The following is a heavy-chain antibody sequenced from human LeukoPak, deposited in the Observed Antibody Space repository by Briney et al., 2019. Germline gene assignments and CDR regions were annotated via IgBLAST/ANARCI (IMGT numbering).Heavy chain of an antibody. D-gene: IGHD6-19*01. V-gene: IGHV3-7*01. Sequence: GGSLRLSCAASGFTFSSYGMSWVRQAPGKGLEWVANIKQDGSEKYYVDSVKGRFTISRDNAKNSLYLQMNSLRAEDTAVYYCARGGEQWLVYPTSDDYWGQGTLVTVSS. CDR3: ARGGEQWLVYPTSDDY. CDR1: GFTFSSYG. J-gene: IGHJ4*02. CDR2: IKQDGSEK.